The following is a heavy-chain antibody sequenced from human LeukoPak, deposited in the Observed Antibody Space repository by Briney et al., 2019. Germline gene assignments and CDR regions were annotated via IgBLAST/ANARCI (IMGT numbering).Heavy chain of an antibody. V-gene: IGHV1-2*02. CDR3: ARGTYMVRGVSPFDY. CDR1: GYTFTSYG. CDR2: INPNSGGT. D-gene: IGHD3-10*01. J-gene: IGHJ4*02. Sequence: GASVKVSCKASGYTFTSYGISWVRQAPGQRLEWMGWINPNSGGTNYAQKFQGRVTMTRDTSISTAYMELSRLKSDDTAVYYCARGTYMVRGVSPFDYWGQGTLVTVSS.